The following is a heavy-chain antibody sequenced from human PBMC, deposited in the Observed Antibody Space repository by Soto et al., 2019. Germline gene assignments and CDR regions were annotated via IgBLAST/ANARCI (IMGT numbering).Heavy chain of an antibody. V-gene: IGHV4-34*01. J-gene: IGHJ4*02. CDR3: ARVGAIRYFDY. CDR2: INHSGST. CDR1: GGSFSSYY. D-gene: IGHD3-10*01. Sequence: EAVSLTCAVYGGSFSSYYWGWIRQPPGKGLEWIGEINHSGSTNYNPSLKSRVTISVDTSKNQFSLKLSSVTAADTAVYYCARVGAIRYFDYWGQGTLVTVSS.